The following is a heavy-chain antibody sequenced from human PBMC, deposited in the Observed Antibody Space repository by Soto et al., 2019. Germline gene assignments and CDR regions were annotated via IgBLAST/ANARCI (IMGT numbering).Heavy chain of an antibody. Sequence: QVQLVQSGAEVKKPGASVKVSCKASGYTFNSYGISWVRQAPGQGLEWMGWISAYNGNTNYAQKLQGRVTMTTDTSTSTAYMELMSLRSDDTAVYYCALDRIAVADYYYYGMDVWGQGTMVTVSS. J-gene: IGHJ6*02. CDR2: ISAYNGNT. CDR1: GYTFNSYG. V-gene: IGHV1-18*04. CDR3: ALDRIAVADYYYYGMDV. D-gene: IGHD6-19*01.